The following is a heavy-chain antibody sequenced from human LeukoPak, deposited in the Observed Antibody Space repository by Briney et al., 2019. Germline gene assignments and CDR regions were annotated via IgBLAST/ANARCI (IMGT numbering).Heavy chain of an antibody. D-gene: IGHD6-19*01. V-gene: IGHV3-15*01. J-gene: IGHJ4*02. Sequence: GGSLRLSCTASGLTFANTSLSWVRQAPGKGLEWVGRVQVTINGGTTDYAAPVKGRFTITRDDSRNSMYLQINSLRSEDSALYDCATYRSGWSFSNWGQGTLVTVSS. CDR1: GLTFANTS. CDR2: VQVTINGGTT. CDR3: ATYRSGWSFSN.